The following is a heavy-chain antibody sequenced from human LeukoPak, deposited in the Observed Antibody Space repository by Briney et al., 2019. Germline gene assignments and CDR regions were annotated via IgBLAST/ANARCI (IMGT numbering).Heavy chain of an antibody. CDR1: GGSVSSSRYY. J-gene: IGHJ4*02. D-gene: IGHD2/OR15-2a*01. Sequence: SETLSLTCTVSGGSVSSSRYYWGWIRQPPGKGLEWIGRIYYSGNTYYNPSLKSRVTVSVDTSKNQFSLKLSSVTALDTAVYYCARFNSTDYFYDYWGQGTLVTVSS. CDR2: IYYSGNT. V-gene: IGHV4-39*07. CDR3: ARFNSTDYFYDY.